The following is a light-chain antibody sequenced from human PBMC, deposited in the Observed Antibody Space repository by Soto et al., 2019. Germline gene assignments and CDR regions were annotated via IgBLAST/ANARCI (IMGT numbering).Light chain of an antibody. CDR2: AAS. CDR3: QKYNSAPRT. Sequence: DIQMTQSPSSLSASVGDRVTITCRASQGISNYLAWYQQKPGKVPKLLIYAASTLHSGVPSRFSGSGSWTDFTLTISSLQPEDVATYYCQKYNSAPRTFGQGTKVEIK. CDR1: QGISNY. V-gene: IGKV1-27*01. J-gene: IGKJ1*01.